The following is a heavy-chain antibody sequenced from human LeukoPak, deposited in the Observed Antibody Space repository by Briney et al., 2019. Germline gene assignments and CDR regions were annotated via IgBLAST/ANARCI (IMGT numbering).Heavy chain of an antibody. Sequence: PSETLSLTCTVSGGSISSGGYYWSWIRQPPGKGLEWIGYIYHSGSTYYNPSLKSRVTISVDKSKNQFSLKLSSVTAADTAVYYCASGGAVTSRPTYGRAFDIWGQGTMVTVSS. CDR1: GGSISSGGYY. V-gene: IGHV4-30-2*01. D-gene: IGHD4-17*01. CDR2: IYHSGST. CDR3: ASGGAVTSRPTYGRAFDI. J-gene: IGHJ3*02.